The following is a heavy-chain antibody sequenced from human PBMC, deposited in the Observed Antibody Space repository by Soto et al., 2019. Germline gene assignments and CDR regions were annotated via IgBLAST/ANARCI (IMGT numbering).Heavy chain of an antibody. CDR1: GFTFSSYA. CDR2: ISGSGGST. Sequence: EVLLLESGGGLVQRGGSLRLSCAASGFTFSSYAMNWVRQAPGKGLEWVSVISGSGGSTNYADAVKGRITISRDNSKNTLYLQMNSLRAEDTAVYYCAKRTVGWYFDLWGRGTLVTVSS. V-gene: IGHV3-23*01. D-gene: IGHD4-17*01. J-gene: IGHJ2*01. CDR3: AKRTVGWYFDL.